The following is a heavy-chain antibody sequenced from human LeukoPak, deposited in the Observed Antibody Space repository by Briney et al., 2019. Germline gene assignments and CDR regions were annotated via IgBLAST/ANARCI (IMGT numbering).Heavy chain of an antibody. CDR2: INIPSGGST. J-gene: IGHJ4*02. V-gene: IGHV1-46*01. CDR3: TRELGGNYNDY. Sequence: ASVKVSCKASGYPFTTYYIHWVRQAPGQGLEWVGIINIPSGGSTSYGQKFQGRVIMTRDTSTSTVYMELSSPRSEDTAVYYCTRELGGNYNDYWGQGTPVTVSS. D-gene: IGHD3-16*01. CDR1: GYPFTTYY.